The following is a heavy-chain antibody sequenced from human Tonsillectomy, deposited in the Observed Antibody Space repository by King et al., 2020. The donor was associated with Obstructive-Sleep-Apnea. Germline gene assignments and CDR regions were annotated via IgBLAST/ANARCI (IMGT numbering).Heavy chain of an antibody. CDR1: GGSFSGYY. J-gene: IGHJ6*02. Sequence: VQLQQWGAGLLKPSETLSLTCAVYGGSFSGYYWSWIRHPPGKGLEWIGEINHSGSTNYNQSLKSRVTISVDTSKNQFSLKLSSVTAAATAVYYCARGNPRPHYYYYYGMDVWGQGTTVTVSS. V-gene: IGHV4-34*01. CDR2: INHSGST. CDR3: ARGNPRPHYYYYYGMDV.